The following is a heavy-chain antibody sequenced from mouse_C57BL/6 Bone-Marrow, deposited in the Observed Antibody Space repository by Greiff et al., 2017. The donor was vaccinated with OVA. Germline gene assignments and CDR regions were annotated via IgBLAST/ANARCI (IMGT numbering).Heavy chain of an antibody. CDR1: GYTFTDYE. D-gene: IGHD1-1*01. J-gene: IGHJ3*01. Sequence: VQLQQSGAELVRPGASVTLSCKASGYTFTDYEMHWVKQTPVHGLEWIGAIDPETGGTAYNQKFKGKAILTADKSSSTAYMELRSLTSEDSAVYYGTRDWGYYYGSPFAYWGQGTLVTVSA. CDR2: IDPETGGT. CDR3: TRDWGYYYGSPFAY. V-gene: IGHV1-15*01.